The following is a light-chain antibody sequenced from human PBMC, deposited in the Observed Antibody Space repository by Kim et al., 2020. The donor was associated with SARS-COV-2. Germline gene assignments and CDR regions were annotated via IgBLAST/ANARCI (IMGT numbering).Light chain of an antibody. Sequence: ALGQTVRLRCQGDSRRNYYATWYKQRPGQAPVLVLYGKYNRPSGIPDRFSGSASGNTASLTITGAQAEDEADYYCNSRDSSGDHVVFGGGTKLTVL. CDR2: GKY. CDR1: SRRNYY. V-gene: IGLV3-19*01. J-gene: IGLJ3*02. CDR3: NSRDSSGDHVV.